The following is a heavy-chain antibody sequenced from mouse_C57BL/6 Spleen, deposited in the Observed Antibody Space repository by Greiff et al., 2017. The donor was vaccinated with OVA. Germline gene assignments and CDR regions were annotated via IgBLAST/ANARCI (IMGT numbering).Heavy chain of an antibody. CDR1: GYTFTSYW. CDR2: IYPGSGST. V-gene: IGHV1-55*01. CDR3: ARGHYYGSRRPFDY. J-gene: IGHJ2*01. Sequence: QVQLKQPGAELVKPGASVKMSCKASGYTFTSYWITWVKQRPGQGLEWIGDIYPGSGSTNYNEKFKSKATLTVDTSSSTAYMQLSSLTSEDSAVYYCARGHYYGSRRPFDYWGQGTTLTVSS. D-gene: IGHD1-1*01.